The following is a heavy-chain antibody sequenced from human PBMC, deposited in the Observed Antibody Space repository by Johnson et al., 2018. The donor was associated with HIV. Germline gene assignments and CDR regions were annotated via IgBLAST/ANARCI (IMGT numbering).Heavy chain of an antibody. J-gene: IGHJ3*02. V-gene: IGHV3-66*04. CDR1: GFTFDDYD. D-gene: IGHD6-19*01. CDR3: ARLSVAGDAFDI. CDR2: IYSGGST. Sequence: VQLVESGGGLVKPGGSLRLSCAASGFTFDDYDMSWVRQAPGKGLEWVSVIYSGGSTYYADSVKGRFTISRDNSKNTLYLQINSLRAVDTAVYYWARLSVAGDAFDIWGQGTMVTVSS.